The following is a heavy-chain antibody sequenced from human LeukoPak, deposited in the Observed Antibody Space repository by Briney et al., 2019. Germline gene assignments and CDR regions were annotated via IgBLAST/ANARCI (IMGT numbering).Heavy chain of an antibody. J-gene: IGHJ2*01. V-gene: IGHV4-30-4*01. Sequence: PSQTLSLTCTVSGGSISSGDYYWSWIRQPPGKGLEWIGYIYYSGSTYYNPSLKSRVTISVDTSKNQFSLKLSSVTAADTAVYYCATRKGPGGRIGRRWYFDLWGRGTLVTVSS. CDR2: IYYSGST. CDR1: GGSISSGDYY. CDR3: ATRKGPGGRIGRRWYFDL. D-gene: IGHD2-15*01.